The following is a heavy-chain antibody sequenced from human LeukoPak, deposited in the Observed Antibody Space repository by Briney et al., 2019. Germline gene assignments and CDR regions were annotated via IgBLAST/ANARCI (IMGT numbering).Heavy chain of an antibody. CDR3: SRHILLWFGEPTYDAFDI. CDR1: GFTFSGSA. V-gene: IGHV3-73*01. J-gene: IGHJ3*02. CDR2: IRSKANSCAT. D-gene: IGHD3-10*01. Sequence: GGSLKLSCAASGFTFSGSAMHWVRQASGKGLEWVGRIRSKANSCATAYAASVKGRFTISRDDSKNTAYLQMNSLKTEDTAVYYCSRHILLWFGEPTYDAFDIWGQGTMVTVSS.